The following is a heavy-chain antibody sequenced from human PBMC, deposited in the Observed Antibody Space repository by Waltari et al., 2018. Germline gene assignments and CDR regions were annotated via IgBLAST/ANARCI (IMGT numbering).Heavy chain of an antibody. CDR3: ARVPYDSSGRGAFDI. Sequence: QVQLQQWGAGLLKPSETLSLTCAVYGGSFSGYYWRWIRQPPGKGLEWIGEINHSGSTNYNPSLKSRVTISVATSKNQFSLKLSSVTAADTAVYYCARVPYDSSGRGAFDIWGQGTMVTVSS. D-gene: IGHD3-22*01. CDR1: GGSFSGYY. J-gene: IGHJ3*02. V-gene: IGHV4-34*01. CDR2: INHSGST.